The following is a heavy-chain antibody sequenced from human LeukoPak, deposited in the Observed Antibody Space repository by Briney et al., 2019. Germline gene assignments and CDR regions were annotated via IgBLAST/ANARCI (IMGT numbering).Heavy chain of an antibody. Sequence: SETLSLTCAVYGVSFSGYYWSWIRQPPGKGLEWIGEINHSGSTNYNPSLKSRVTISVDTSKNQFSLKLSSVTAADTAVYYCARGLDSNCSSTSCDGTYYGMDVWGQGTTVTVSS. V-gene: IGHV4-34*01. J-gene: IGHJ6*02. CDR3: ARGLDSNCSSTSCDGTYYGMDV. CDR2: INHSGST. CDR1: GVSFSGYY. D-gene: IGHD2-2*01.